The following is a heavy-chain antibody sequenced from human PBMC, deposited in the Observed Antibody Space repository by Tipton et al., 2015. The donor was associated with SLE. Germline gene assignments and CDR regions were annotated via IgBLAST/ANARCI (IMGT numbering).Heavy chain of an antibody. Sequence: QVQLVQSGAEVKKPGASVKVSCKASGYTFTSYYMHWVRQAPGQGLEWMGIINPSGGSTSYAQKLQGRVTMTTDTSTSTAYMELRSLRSDDTAVYYCARDFSFLSSSALYWGQGTLVTVSS. J-gene: IGHJ4*02. CDR1: GYTFTSYY. CDR2: INPSGGST. CDR3: ARDFSFLSSSALY. V-gene: IGHV1-46*01. D-gene: IGHD6-6*01.